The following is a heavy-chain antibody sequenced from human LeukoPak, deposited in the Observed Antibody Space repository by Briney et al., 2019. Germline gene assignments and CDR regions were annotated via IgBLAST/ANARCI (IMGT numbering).Heavy chain of an antibody. J-gene: IGHJ4*02. V-gene: IGHV4-61*02. CDR3: ARADSSSSPLFDY. Sequence: SQTLSLTCTVSGGSISSGSYYWSWIRQPAGKGLEWIGRIYTSGSTNYNPSLKSRVTMSVDTSKNQFSLKLSSVTAADTAVYYCARADSSSSPLFDYWGQGTLVTVSS. D-gene: IGHD6-6*01. CDR1: GGSISSGSYY. CDR2: IYTSGST.